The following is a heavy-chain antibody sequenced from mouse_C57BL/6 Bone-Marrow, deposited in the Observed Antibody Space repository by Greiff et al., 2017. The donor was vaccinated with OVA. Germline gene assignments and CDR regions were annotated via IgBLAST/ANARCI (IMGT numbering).Heavy chain of an antibody. CDR2: INPSSGYT. J-gene: IGHJ3*01. CDR1: GYTFTSYW. CDR3: TTSIIYYDYPRGFAY. Sequence: QVQLQQSGAELAKPGASVKLSCKASGYTFTSYWMHWVKQRPGQGLEWIGYINPSSGYTKYNQKFKDKATLTADKSSSTAYMQLSSLTYEDSAVYYCTTSIIYYDYPRGFAYWGQGTLVTVSA. V-gene: IGHV1-7*01. D-gene: IGHD2-4*01.